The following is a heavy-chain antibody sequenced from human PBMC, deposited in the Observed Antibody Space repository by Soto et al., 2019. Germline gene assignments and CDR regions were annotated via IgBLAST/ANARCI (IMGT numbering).Heavy chain of an antibody. CDR1: GGSISSGGYY. Sequence: QVQLQESGPGLVKPSQTLSLTCTVSGGSISSGGYYWSWIRQHPGKGLEWIGYIYYSGSTYYNPSLKSRVTISVDTSKNQFCVRLSSVTAAGTAVYYCAGDPTPGRFLEWLWAWTTWGQGTLVTVSS. V-gene: IGHV4-31*03. CDR2: IYYSGST. CDR3: AGDPTPGRFLEWLWAWTT. J-gene: IGHJ4*02. D-gene: IGHD3-3*01.